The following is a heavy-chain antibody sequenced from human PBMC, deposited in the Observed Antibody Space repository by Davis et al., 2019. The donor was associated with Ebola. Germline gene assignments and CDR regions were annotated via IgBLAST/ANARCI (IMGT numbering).Heavy chain of an antibody. CDR1: GYTFTAYH. CDR2: FDPQNNDI. Sequence: ASVKVSCKASGYTFTAYHIHWVRQAPGQGLEWMGNFDPQNNDIIYAHKFEDRVTMTEDTSTHTAYMELSSLRSDDSAVYYCAAGGSRGGFDVWGQGTTVTVSS. CDR3: AAGGSRGGFDV. D-gene: IGHD1-26*01. V-gene: IGHV1-24*01. J-gene: IGHJ6*02.